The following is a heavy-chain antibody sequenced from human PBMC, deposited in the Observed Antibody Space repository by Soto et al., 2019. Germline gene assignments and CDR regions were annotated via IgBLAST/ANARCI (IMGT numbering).Heavy chain of an antibody. V-gene: IGHV1-69*01. CDR3: ARGGKERFRGSGMDV. CDR1: GGTFSSYA. Sequence: QVQLVQSGAEGKKPGSSVKVSCKASGGTFSSYAISWVRQAPRQGLEWIGEIISMYGAAMYAQKFQGRVTIIADESASTADMELSSLISEDTAVYYCARGGKERFRGSGMDVWGQGTTVTVS. D-gene: IGHD1-1*01. J-gene: IGHJ6*02. CDR2: IISMYGAA.